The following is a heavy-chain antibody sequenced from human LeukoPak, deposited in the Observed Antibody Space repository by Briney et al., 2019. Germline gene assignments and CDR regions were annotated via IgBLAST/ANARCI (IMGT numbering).Heavy chain of an antibody. CDR2: MYYSGST. V-gene: IGHV4-39*01. D-gene: IGHD1-26*01. CDR3: ARHKIVGATNIGFDY. CDR1: GGSISSSSYY. Sequence: SETLSLTCTVSGGSISSSSYYWGWIRQPPGKGLEWIGRMYYSGSTYYNPSLKSRVTISVDTSKNQFSLKLSSVTAADTAVYYCARHKIVGATNIGFDYWGQGTLVAVSS. J-gene: IGHJ4*01.